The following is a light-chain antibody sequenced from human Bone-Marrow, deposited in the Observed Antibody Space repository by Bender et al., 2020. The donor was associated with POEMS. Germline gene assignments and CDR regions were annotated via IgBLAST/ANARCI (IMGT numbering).Light chain of an antibody. CDR3: AVWDDSLNGWV. CDR2: SSH. Sequence: QPPSASGTPGHRVTISCSGGSSNIGAHAVNWYQHLPGTAPKLLIYSSHRRPSEVPDRFSGSRSGTSASLAISGLQSEDEADYYCAVWDDSLNGWVFGGGTKLTVL. CDR1: SSNIGAHA. V-gene: IGLV1-44*01. J-gene: IGLJ3*02.